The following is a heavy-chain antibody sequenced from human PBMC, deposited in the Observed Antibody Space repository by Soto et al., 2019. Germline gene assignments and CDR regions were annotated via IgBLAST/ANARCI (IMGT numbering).Heavy chain of an antibody. CDR2: IFYLGSS. D-gene: IGHD3-3*02. CDR1: GDSIISSDFY. V-gene: IGHV4-39*01. CDR3: ARHSLALRKNNWFDP. Sequence: SETLSLTCTASGDSIISSDFYWGWVRQPPGKGLEWIGSIFYLGSSYYNPSLKSRVTMSVDTSKNQFSLRLRSVTAADTALYFCARHSLALRKNNWFDPWGQGIMVTVSS. J-gene: IGHJ5*02.